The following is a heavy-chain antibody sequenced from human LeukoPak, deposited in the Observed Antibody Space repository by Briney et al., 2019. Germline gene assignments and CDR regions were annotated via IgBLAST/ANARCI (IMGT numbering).Heavy chain of an antibody. CDR3: ARLPDVSGWPFDY. CDR2: IRYSGRT. V-gene: IGHV4-59*01. D-gene: IGHD6-19*01. J-gene: IGHJ4*02. Sequence: SETLSLTCTASDDSISRDFWTWIRQPPGKGLEWIGNIRYSGRTEYNPSLKSRVTISIQTSKNQFSLKLTSVTAADTAIYYCARLPDVSGWPFDYWGQGILVTVSS. CDR1: DDSISRDF.